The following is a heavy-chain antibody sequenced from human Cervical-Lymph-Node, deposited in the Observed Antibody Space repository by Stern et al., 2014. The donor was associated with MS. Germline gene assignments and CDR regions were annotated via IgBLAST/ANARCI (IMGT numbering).Heavy chain of an antibody. J-gene: IGHJ3*01. CDR3: ATRYYYDSSGLGAFDL. Sequence: MQLVESGAEVKQPGSSVKVSCKASGGIFSTFTIGWVRQAPGQGLEWMGSASPLLDAPNYAQKFQGRLTITAHDSTRTAYMDLSSLTSEDTAVYYCATRYYYDSSGLGAFDLWGQGTKVTVSS. D-gene: IGHD3-22*01. CDR1: GGIFSTFT. CDR2: ASPLLDAP. V-gene: IGHV1-69*18.